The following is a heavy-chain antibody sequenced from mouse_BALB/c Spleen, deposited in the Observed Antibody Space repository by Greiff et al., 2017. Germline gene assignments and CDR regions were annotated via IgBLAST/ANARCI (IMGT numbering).Heavy chain of an antibody. CDR3: ARGGTIYDGYYDAMDY. V-gene: IGHV1S56*01. CDR1: GYTFTSYY. D-gene: IGHD2-3*01. CDR2: IYPGNVNT. Sequence: QVQLQQSGPELVKPGASVRISCKASGYTFTSYYIHWVKQRPGQGLEWIGWIYPGNVNTKYNEKFKGKATLTADKSSSTAYMQLSSLTSEDSAVFFCARGGTIYDGYYDAMDYWGQGTSVTVSS. J-gene: IGHJ4*01.